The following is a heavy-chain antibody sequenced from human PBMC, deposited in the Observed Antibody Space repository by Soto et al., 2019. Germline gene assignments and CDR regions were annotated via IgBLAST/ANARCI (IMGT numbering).Heavy chain of an antibody. CDR3: ATQYCIGGSCRYYGMDV. CDR2: IDPSDSYT. Sequence: GESLKISCKGSGYSFTSYWISWVRQMPGKGLEWMGRIDPSDSYTNYSPSFQGHVTISADKSISTAYLQWSSLKASDTAMYYCATQYCIGGSCRYYGMDVWGQGTTVTVSS. CDR1: GYSFTSYW. J-gene: IGHJ6*02. V-gene: IGHV5-10-1*01. D-gene: IGHD2-15*01.